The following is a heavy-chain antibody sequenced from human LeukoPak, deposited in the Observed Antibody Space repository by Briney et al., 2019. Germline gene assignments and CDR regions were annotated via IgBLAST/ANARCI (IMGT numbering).Heavy chain of an antibody. J-gene: IGHJ4*02. Sequence: ASVKVSCKAFGYSFTSYYMHWVRQAPGQGLEWMGIINPSGGTTSYAQRFQDRVTMTRDTSTSTVYMELSSLRSEDTAVHFCARVRGYSLFDYWGQGILVTVSS. D-gene: IGHD5-18*01. V-gene: IGHV1-46*01. CDR2: INPSGGTT. CDR1: GYSFTSYY. CDR3: ARVRGYSLFDY.